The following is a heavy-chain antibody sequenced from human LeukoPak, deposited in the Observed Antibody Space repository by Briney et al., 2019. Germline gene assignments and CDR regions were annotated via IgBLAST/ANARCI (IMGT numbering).Heavy chain of an antibody. CDR3: ARGGTNGGYSLMTYYYYYYMDV. CDR1: GFTFSNYG. Sequence: GGSLRLSCATSGFTFSNYGMHWVRQAPGKGLEWVAFIRYDGRSQYYANSVKGRFTISRDNSKNTLYLQMNSLRAEDTAVYYCARGGTNGGYSLMTYYYYYYMDVWGKGTTVTVSS. V-gene: IGHV3-30*02. D-gene: IGHD2-8*01. J-gene: IGHJ6*03. CDR2: IRYDGRSQ.